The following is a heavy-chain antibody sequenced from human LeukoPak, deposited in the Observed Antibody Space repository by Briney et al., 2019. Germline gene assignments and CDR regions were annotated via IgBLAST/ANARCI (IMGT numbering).Heavy chain of an antibody. CDR3: ARALGYCSGGSCTRGYNWFDP. CDR1: GGSISSSDCY. J-gene: IGHJ5*02. V-gene: IGHV4-39*01. D-gene: IGHD2-15*01. Sequence: PSETLSLTCTVSGGSISSSDCYWGWIRQPPGKGLEWIGSIYYGGSTYYNPSLKSRVTISVDTSMNQFSLKLSFVTTADTAVYYCARALGYCSGGSCTRGYNWFDPWGQGTLVTVSS. CDR2: IYYGGST.